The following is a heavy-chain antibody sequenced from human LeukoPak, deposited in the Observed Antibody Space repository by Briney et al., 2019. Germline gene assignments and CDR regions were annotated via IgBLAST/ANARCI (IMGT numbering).Heavy chain of an antibody. D-gene: IGHD6-13*01. CDR2: ISGSGVTT. CDR3: AKEGGSSWNYYYYYMDV. CDR1: GFTFSSYA. V-gene: IGHV3-23*01. Sequence: PGGSLRLSCAASGFTFSSYAMSWVRQAPGKGLEWVSAISGSGVTTYYADSVKGRFTISRDNSKNTLYLQMNSLRAEDTAVYYCAKEGGSSWNYYYYYMDVWGKGTTVTVSS. J-gene: IGHJ6*03.